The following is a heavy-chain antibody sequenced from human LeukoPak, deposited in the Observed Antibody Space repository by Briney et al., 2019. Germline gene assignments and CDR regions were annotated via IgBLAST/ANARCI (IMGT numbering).Heavy chain of an antibody. V-gene: IGHV1-24*01. J-gene: IGHJ4*02. Sequence: GSVKVSCRVSGYTLTELSMHWVRQAPGKGLEWMGGFDPEDGETIYAQKFQGRVTMTEDTSTDTAYMELSSLRSEDTAVYYCATETYSSSRTFDYWGQGTLVTVSS. CDR3: ATETYSSSRTFDY. CDR2: FDPEDGET. CDR1: GYTLTELS. D-gene: IGHD6-13*01.